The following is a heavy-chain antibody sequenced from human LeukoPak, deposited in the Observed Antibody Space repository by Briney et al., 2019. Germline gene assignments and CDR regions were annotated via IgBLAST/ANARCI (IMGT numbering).Heavy chain of an antibody. CDR2: ISSSSSYI. CDR1: GFTFSSYS. V-gene: IGHV3-21*01. J-gene: IGHJ6*02. D-gene: IGHD3-10*01. CDR3: ASSRVRVLDGMDV. Sequence: PGGSLRLSCAASGFTFSSYSMNWVRQAPGKGLEWVSSISSSSSYIYYADSVKGRFTISRDNAKNSLYLQMNSLRAEDTAVYYCASSRVRVLDGMDVWGQGTTVTVSS.